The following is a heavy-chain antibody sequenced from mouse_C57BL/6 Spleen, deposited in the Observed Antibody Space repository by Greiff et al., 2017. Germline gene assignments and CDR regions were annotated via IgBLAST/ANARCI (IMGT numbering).Heavy chain of an antibody. CDR2: IDPSDSYT. V-gene: IGHV1-69*01. Sequence: VQLQQPGAELVMPGASVKLSCKASGYTFTSYWMHWVKQRPGQGLEWIGEIDPSDSYTNYNQKFKGKSTLTVDKSSSTAYMQLSSLTSEDSAVYYCARKGDYYAMDYGGQGTSVTVSS. J-gene: IGHJ4*01. CDR3: ARKGDYYAMDY. CDR1: GYTFTSYW.